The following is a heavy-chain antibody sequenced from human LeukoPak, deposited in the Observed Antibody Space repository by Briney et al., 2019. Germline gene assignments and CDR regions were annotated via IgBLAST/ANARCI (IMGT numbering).Heavy chain of an antibody. D-gene: IGHD2-2*01. J-gene: IGHJ4*02. CDR2: ISSSGSTI. CDR1: GFTLSDYY. Sequence: GGSLRLSCAASGFTLSDYYMSWIRQAPGKGLEWVSYISSSGSTIYYADSVKGRFTISRDNAKNSLYLQMNGLRAEDTAVYYCARAPRYCSSTSCHLDYWGQGTLVTVSS. CDR3: ARAPRYCSSTSCHLDY. V-gene: IGHV3-11*01.